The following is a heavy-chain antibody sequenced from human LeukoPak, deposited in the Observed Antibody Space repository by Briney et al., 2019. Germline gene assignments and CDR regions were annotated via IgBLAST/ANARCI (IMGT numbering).Heavy chain of an antibody. CDR2: ISYDGGYK. D-gene: IGHD3-3*01. J-gene: IGHJ3*02. CDR3: ARGPSARFFGVAKGAFDI. CDR1: GFTFSSYA. Sequence: GGSLRLSCSASGFTFSSYAMHWVRQAPGKGLEWVAVISYDGGYKYYADSVKGRFTISRDNSKNTLDLQMNSLRAEDTAVYYCARGPSARFFGVAKGAFDIWGQGTMVTVSS. V-gene: IGHV3-30*04.